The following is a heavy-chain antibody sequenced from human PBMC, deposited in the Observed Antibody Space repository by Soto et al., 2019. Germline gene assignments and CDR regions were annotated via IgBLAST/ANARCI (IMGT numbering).Heavy chain of an antibody. J-gene: IGHJ4*02. CDR1: GFTFENYA. CDR2: ISWKSGSI. D-gene: IGHD4-4*01. Sequence: EVQLVESGGGWVQPGRSLRLSCAASGFTFENYAMHWVRQGPGKGLEWVAGISWKSGSIGYADSVRGRFTISRDNAKNSLYLQMNSLRPEDTALYYCAKDKVYSNYQYYFASWGQGPWSPSPQ. CDR3: AKDKVYSNYQYYFAS. V-gene: IGHV3-9*01.